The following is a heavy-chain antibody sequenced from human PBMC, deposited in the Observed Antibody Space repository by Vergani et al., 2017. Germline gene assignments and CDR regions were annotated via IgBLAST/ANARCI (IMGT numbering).Heavy chain of an antibody. CDR2: IIPIFGTT. Sequence: QIQMVQSGAEVKKPGSSVKVSCKASGGTFSSNSISWVRQAPGQGLEWMGRIIPIFGTTSYAQKFQGRVTILADESTSTAYMELSSLRSEDTAVYYCARDSRYCSSTSCYVGRDWFDPWGQGTLVTVSS. J-gene: IGHJ5*02. V-gene: IGHV1-69*13. CDR3: ARDSRYCSSTSCYVGRDWFDP. D-gene: IGHD2-2*01. CDR1: GGTFSSNS.